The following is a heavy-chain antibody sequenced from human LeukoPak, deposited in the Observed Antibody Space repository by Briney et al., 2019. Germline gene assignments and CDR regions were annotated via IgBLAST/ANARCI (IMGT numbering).Heavy chain of an antibody. CDR3: GGYSAYYYYYGMDV. V-gene: IGHV4-30-4*01. D-gene: IGHD2-15*01. CDR2: TYYSGST. J-gene: IGHJ6*02. CDR1: GGSISSGDYY. Sequence: SEALSLTCTVSGGSISSGDYYWSWIRQPPGKGLEWIGYTYYSGSTYYNPSLKSRVTISVDTSKNQFSLKLSSVTAADTAVYYCGGYSAYYYYYGMDVWGQGTTVTVSS.